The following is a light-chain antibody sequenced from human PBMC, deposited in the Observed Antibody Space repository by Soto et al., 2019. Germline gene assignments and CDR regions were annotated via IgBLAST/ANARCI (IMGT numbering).Light chain of an antibody. V-gene: IGKV3-20*01. Sequence: EIVLTQSPGTLSLSPGERATLSCRASQSVSSSYLAWYQLKPGQAPRLLIYGASSRATGIPDRFSGSGSGTDFTLTISRLEPEDFAVYYCHQYGGSPRTLGQGTKVEIK. CDR3: HQYGGSPRT. CDR1: QSVSSSY. J-gene: IGKJ1*01. CDR2: GAS.